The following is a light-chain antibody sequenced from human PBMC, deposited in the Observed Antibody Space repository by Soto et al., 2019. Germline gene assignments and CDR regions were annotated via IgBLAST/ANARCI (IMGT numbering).Light chain of an antibody. V-gene: IGKV3-15*01. Sequence: ERVMTQSPTTVSVSPGESATLSCRASQSVGSNLAWYQQKRGQAPRLHIFGASSRATGVPARFSGSGSGTEFTLTINSLQSEDFAVYFCQQYDNLPITFGQGRQVEIK. CDR1: QSVGSN. CDR3: QQYDNLPIT. J-gene: IGKJ5*01. CDR2: GAS.